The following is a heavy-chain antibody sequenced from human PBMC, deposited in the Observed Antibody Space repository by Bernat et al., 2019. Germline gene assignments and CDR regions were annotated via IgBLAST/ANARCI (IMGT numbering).Heavy chain of an antibody. CDR1: GYTFISYG. D-gene: IGHD3-9*01. Sequence: QVQLVQSGAEVKKPGASVKVSCKASGYTFISYGISWVRQAPGQALEWMGWISAYNGNTNHAQKLQGRVTMTTDTSTSTAYMELRSLRSDDTAVYYCVTNGVLRYFDWLSRLPGAFDIWGQGTMVTVSS. V-gene: IGHV1-18*01. J-gene: IGHJ3*02. CDR3: VTNGVLRYFDWLSRLPGAFDI. CDR2: ISAYNGNT.